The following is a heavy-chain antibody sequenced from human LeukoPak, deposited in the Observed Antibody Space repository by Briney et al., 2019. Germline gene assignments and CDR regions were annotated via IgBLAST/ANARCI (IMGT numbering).Heavy chain of an antibody. D-gene: IGHD1-26*01. V-gene: IGHV1-2*02. CDR2: INPNSGGT. Sequence: GASVKVSCKASGYTFTGYYMHWVRQAPGQRLEWTGWINPNSGGTNYAQKFQGRVTMTRDTSISTAYMELSRLRSDDTAVYFCARLPSARLREFDYWGQGTLVTVSS. CDR1: GYTFTGYY. J-gene: IGHJ4*02. CDR3: ARLPSARLREFDY.